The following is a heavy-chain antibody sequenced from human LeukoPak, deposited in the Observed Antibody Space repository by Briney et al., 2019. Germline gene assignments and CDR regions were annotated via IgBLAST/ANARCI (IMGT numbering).Heavy chain of an antibody. Sequence: GGSLRLSCAASGFTFSRYAMSWVRQAPGKGLEWISAISASGTSTYYADSVKGRFTISRDNSKNTLYLQMSSLRAEDTAVYFCAKGNFLLRNGMDVWGQGTTVTVSS. CDR1: GFTFSRYA. CDR3: AKGNFLLRNGMDV. CDR2: ISASGTST. D-gene: IGHD2-15*01. V-gene: IGHV3-23*01. J-gene: IGHJ6*02.